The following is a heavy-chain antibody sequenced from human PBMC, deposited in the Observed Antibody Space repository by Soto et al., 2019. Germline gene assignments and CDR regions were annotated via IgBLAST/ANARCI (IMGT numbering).Heavy chain of an antibody. Sequence: SESLSLTCTVCGGPISRYYWSWIRQPPGKGLEWIGYIYYSGSTNYNPSLKSRVTISVDTSKNQFSLKLSSVTAADTAVYYCARDIGYSYGPATYYYYYGMDVWGQGTTVTVSS. J-gene: IGHJ6*02. CDR1: GGPISRYY. CDR2: IYYSGST. D-gene: IGHD5-18*01. CDR3: ARDIGYSYGPATYYYYYGMDV. V-gene: IGHV4-59*01.